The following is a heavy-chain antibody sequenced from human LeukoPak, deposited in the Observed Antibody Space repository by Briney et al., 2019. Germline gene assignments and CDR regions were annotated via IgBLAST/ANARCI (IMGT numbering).Heavy chain of an antibody. J-gene: IGHJ4*02. CDR1: GFTFDDYA. D-gene: IGHD7-27*01. Sequence: PGGSLRLSCAASGFTFDDYAMHWVRQAPGKGLEWVSGISWNSGSIGYADSVKGRFTISRDNAKNSLYLQMNSLRAEDTAVYYCAKQPLGFSRYFDYWGQGTLVTVSS. CDR3: AKQPLGFSRYFDY. V-gene: IGHV3-9*01. CDR2: ISWNSGSI.